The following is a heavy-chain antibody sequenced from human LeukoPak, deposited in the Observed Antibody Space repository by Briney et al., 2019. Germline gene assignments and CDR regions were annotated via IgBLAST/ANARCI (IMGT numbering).Heavy chain of an antibody. Sequence: PGGSLTLSCAASGFTFSNYAMSWVRQATGRGLEWVSTVSGRGDDTYYLDSVKGRFTISRDNSKNTLYLQMNSLRAEDAAIYYCTKEDGGSYYYFDYWGQGTLVTVSS. CDR1: GFTFSNYA. V-gene: IGHV3-23*01. J-gene: IGHJ4*02. CDR3: TKEDGGSYYYFDY. CDR2: VSGRGDDT. D-gene: IGHD1-26*01.